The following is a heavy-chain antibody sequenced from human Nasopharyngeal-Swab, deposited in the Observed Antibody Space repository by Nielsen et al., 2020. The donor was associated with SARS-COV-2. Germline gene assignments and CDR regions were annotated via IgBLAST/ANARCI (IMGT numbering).Heavy chain of an antibody. CDR1: GDSIAYSTFY. CDR3: VRSSSWYYFDY. CDR2: IYYNGNT. D-gene: IGHD6-13*01. V-gene: IGHV4-39*01. Sequence: SETLSLICTVSGDSIAYSTFYWGWIRQPPGKGLEWIGNIYYNGNTYQNPSLKSRLTISVDKSKNQFSLQLSSVTAADTAVYYCVRSSSWYYFDYWAQGTQVTVSS. J-gene: IGHJ4*02.